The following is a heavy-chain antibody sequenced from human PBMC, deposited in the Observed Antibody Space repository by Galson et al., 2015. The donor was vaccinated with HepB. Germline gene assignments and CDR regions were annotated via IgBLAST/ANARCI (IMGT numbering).Heavy chain of an antibody. CDR1: GDSVSSNSAA. V-gene: IGHV6-1*01. J-gene: IGHJ5*02. Sequence: CAISGDSVSSNSAAWNWIRQSPSRGLEWLGRTYYRSKWYNDYAVSVKSRITINPDTSKNQFSLQLNSVTPENTAVYYCALSRYYYDSSGYYWDGNWFDPWGQGTLVTVSS. D-gene: IGHD3-22*01. CDR3: ALSRYYYDSSGYYWDGNWFDP. CDR2: TYYRSKWYN.